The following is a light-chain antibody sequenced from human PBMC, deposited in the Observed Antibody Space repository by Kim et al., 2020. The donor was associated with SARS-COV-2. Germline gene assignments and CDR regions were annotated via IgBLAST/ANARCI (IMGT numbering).Light chain of an antibody. CDR3: QAWDSSSDAYV. CDR1: RLGDKY. Sequence: PGQTASINCSGDRLGDKYASGYQQKPGQSPLLFIYQDTKRPSGIPERFSGSNSGNTATLTIGGTQAMDEADYYCQAWDSSSDAYVFGSGTKVTVL. CDR2: QDT. J-gene: IGLJ1*01. V-gene: IGLV3-1*01.